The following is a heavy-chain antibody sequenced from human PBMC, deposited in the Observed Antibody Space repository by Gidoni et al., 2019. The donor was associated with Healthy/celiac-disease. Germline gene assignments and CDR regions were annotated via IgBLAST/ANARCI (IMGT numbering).Heavy chain of an antibody. Sequence: QVQLVQSGAEVKKPGSSVKVSCKASEGTFSSYAISWVRQAPGQGLEWMGGIIPMFGPANYAQKFQGRVTITADESTSTAYMELSSLRSEDTAVYYCARGEYYYGSGSYPRGAFDIWGQGTMVTVSS. CDR1: EGTFSSYA. J-gene: IGHJ3*02. V-gene: IGHV1-69*01. CDR2: IIPMFGPA. CDR3: ARGEYYYGSGSYPRGAFDI. D-gene: IGHD3-10*01.